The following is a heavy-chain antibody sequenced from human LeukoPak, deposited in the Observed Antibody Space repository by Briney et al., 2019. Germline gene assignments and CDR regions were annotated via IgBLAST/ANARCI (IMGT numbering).Heavy chain of an antibody. J-gene: IGHJ4*02. V-gene: IGHV3-21*01. CDR1: GFTFSSYT. Sequence: GGSLRLSCAASGFTFSSYTMIWVRQAPGKGLEWVSSISSSSSYIYYADSVKGRFTISRDNAKNSLYLQMNSLRAEDTAVYYCARDTMITFGGVIVPFDYWGQGTLVTVSS. CDR3: ARDTMITFGGVIVPFDY. D-gene: IGHD3-16*02. CDR2: ISSSSSYI.